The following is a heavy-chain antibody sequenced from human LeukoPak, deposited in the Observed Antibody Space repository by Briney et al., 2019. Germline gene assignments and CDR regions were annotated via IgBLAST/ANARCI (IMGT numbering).Heavy chain of an antibody. V-gene: IGHV4-39*01. CDR3: ARLPWGAYSSFDP. CDR1: GGSISSSSYY. CDR2: VFSSGST. D-gene: IGHD3-16*01. Sequence: PSETLSLTCTVSGGSISSSSYYWGWVRQPPGKGLEWIGSVFSSGSTYYNPSLKSPVTISVDTPKNQFSLKLSSVTAADTAVYYCARLPWGAYSSFDPWGQGTLVTVSS. J-gene: IGHJ5*02.